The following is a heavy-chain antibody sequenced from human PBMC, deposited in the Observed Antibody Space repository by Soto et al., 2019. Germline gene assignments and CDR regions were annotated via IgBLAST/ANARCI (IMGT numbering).Heavy chain of an antibody. CDR1: GGSISSYY. Sequence: PSETLSLTCTVSGGSISSYYWSWIRQPPGKGLEWIGYIYYSGSTNYNPSLKSRVTISVDTSKNQFPLKLSSVTAADTAVYYCARDTVTTDAFDIWGQGTMVTVSS. CDR2: IYYSGST. V-gene: IGHV4-59*01. J-gene: IGHJ3*02. CDR3: ARDTVTTDAFDI. D-gene: IGHD4-17*01.